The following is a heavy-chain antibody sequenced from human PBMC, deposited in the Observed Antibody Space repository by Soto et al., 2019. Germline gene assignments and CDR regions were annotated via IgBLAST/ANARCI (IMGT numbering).Heavy chain of an antibody. CDR1: GGSISTVNYW. CDR3: ARGPSGDKVDS. V-gene: IGHV4-30-4*01. Sequence: QVQLQESGPGLVKPSQTLSLTCTVSGGSISTVNYWWSWIRQSPDMGLEWIGHIYNGGSTYNNPSLQSXXTXSXXTSKNQLSLTLSSVSAAATAVYYCARGPSGDKVDSWGQGTLVTVSS. CDR2: IYNGGST. D-gene: IGHD7-27*01. J-gene: IGHJ4*02.